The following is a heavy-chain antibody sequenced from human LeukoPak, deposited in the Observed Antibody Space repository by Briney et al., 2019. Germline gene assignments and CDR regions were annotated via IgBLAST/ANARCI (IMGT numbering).Heavy chain of an antibody. Sequence: GGSLRLSCVVSGFTFSSYAMSWVRQAPGKGLEWVAYIWYDGSNKYYTDSVKGRFTISRDNSENTLYLQMNSLRAEDTAVYYCARSYYYDSSHTADYWGQGTLVTVSS. CDR3: ARSYYYDSSHTADY. J-gene: IGHJ4*02. CDR1: GFTFSSYA. CDR2: IWYDGSNK. D-gene: IGHD3-22*01. V-gene: IGHV3-33*08.